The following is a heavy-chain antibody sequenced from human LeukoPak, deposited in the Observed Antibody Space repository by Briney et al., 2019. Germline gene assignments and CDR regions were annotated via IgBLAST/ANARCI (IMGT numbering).Heavy chain of an antibody. CDR2: ISWNSGI. J-gene: IGHJ4*02. Sequence: PGGSLRLSCAASGFTFDDYAMPWVRQAPGKGLEWVSGISWNSGIGYADSVKGRFTISRDNAKNSLYLQMNSLRAEDTAVYYCAGIRFLEWSYFDYWGQGTLVTVSS. CDR1: GFTFDDYA. CDR3: AGIRFLEWSYFDY. D-gene: IGHD3-3*01. V-gene: IGHV3-9*01.